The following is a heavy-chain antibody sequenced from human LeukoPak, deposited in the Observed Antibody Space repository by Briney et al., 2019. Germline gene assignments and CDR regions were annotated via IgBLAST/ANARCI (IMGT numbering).Heavy chain of an antibody. V-gene: IGHV4-59*13. CDR2: IHYTGST. CDR3: AIGRPDPQNSDYWDY. D-gene: IGHD3-22*01. CDR1: RGSISTYY. J-gene: IGHJ4*02. Sequence: SETLSLTCTVSRGSISTYYWSWIRQTPGTTLERSGNIHYTGSTIYRPSLKSRVTISLDTPKNQFSLSLTSVTTADTAIYYCAIGRPDPQNSDYWDYWGQGIQVTVSS.